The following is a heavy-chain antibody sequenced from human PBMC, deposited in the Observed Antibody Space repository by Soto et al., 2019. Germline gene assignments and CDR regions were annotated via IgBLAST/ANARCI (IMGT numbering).Heavy chain of an antibody. J-gene: IGHJ5*02. D-gene: IGHD3-22*01. CDR1: GGSISSGPYS. Sequence: SETLSLTCTVSGGSISSGPYSRGWIRQPPGKGLEWIGTIFYSGSTNYNPSLKSRVTMSVDTSNNQFSLKLSSVTAADTAVYYCARQASGYYYGWFDPWGQGTLVTVSS. CDR3: ARQASGYYYGWFDP. CDR2: IFYSGST. V-gene: IGHV4-39*01.